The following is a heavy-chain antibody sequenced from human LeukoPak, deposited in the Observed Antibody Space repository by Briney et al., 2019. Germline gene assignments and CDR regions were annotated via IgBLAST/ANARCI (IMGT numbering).Heavy chain of an antibody. CDR1: GGSISSSSYY. CDR2: IYYSRST. V-gene: IGHV4-31*03. D-gene: IGHD3-22*01. Sequence: SETLSLTCTVSGGSISSSSYYWGWIRQPPGKGLEWIGYIYYSRSTYYNPSLKSRVTISVDTSKNQFSLKLNSVTAADTAVYYCARGLPYDSSGYYFDGFDHWGQGTLVSVSS. CDR3: ARGLPYDSSGYYFDGFDH. J-gene: IGHJ4*02.